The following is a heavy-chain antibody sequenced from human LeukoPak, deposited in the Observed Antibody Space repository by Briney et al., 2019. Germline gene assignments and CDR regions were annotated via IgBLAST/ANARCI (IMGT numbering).Heavy chain of an antibody. V-gene: IGHV3-21*01. CDR3: ARDIGRGDY. CDR2: ISSSSSYI. CDR1: GFTFSSYS. Sequence: GGSLRLSCAASGFTFSSYSMNWVRQAPGKGLGWVSSISSSSSYIYYADSVKGRYTISRDNAKNSLYLQMNSLRAEDTAVYYCARDIGRGDYWGQGTLVTVSS. D-gene: IGHD1-26*01. J-gene: IGHJ4*02.